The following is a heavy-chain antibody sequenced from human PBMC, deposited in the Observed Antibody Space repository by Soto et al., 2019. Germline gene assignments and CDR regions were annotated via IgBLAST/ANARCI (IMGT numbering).Heavy chain of an antibody. CDR1: GYTFSSYA. CDR3: ARVWFGDAFDI. CDR2: INAGNGNT. J-gene: IGHJ3*02. Sequence: ASVKVSCKASGYTFSSYAMHWVRQAPGQRLEWMGWINAGNGNTKYSQKFQGRVTITRDTSASTAYMELSSLRSEDTAVYYCARVWFGDAFDIWDQGTMVTVSS. V-gene: IGHV1-3*01. D-gene: IGHD3-10*01.